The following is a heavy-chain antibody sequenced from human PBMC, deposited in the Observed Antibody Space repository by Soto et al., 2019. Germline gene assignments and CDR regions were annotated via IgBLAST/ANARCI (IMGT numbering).Heavy chain of an antibody. V-gene: IGHV3-33*01. J-gene: IGHJ5*02. CDR3: GRGSSSRWGEYVGWLDP. D-gene: IGHD6-19*01. CDR2: IWYDGSNK. CDR1: GFTFSSYG. Sequence: QVQLVESGGGVVQPGRSLRHSCAASGFTFSSYGMHWVRQAPGKGLEWVAVIWYDGSNKYYADSVKGRFTISRDNCKKTLYLQMNSLGGEDTAVYYCGRGSSSRWGEYVGWLDPWGQGTLVTVSS.